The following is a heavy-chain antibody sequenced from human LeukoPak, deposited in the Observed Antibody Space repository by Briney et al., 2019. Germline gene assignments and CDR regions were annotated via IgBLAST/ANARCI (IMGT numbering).Heavy chain of an antibody. CDR1: GGSISSSSYY. J-gene: IGHJ4*02. CDR3: ASNYYDSSGYYYVDY. V-gene: IGHV4-39*01. CDR2: MYYSGST. Sequence: SETLSLTCTVSGGSISSSSYYWGWIRQPPGKGLEWIGTMYYSGSTYYNPSLKSRVTISVDTSKKQFSLKLRSVTAADTAVYYCASNYYDSSGYYYVDYWGQGTLVTVSS. D-gene: IGHD3-22*01.